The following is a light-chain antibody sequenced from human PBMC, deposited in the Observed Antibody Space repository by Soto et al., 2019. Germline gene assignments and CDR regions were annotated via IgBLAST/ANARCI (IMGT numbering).Light chain of an antibody. CDR2: GAS. CDR1: QSVSSSQ. J-gene: IGKJ3*01. V-gene: IGKV3-20*01. Sequence: EIVLTHSPGTLSLSPGERATLSCRASQSVSSSQLAWYQQRPGQAPRLLVYGASTRATGIADRFSGSGSGTDFTLTISRLEPEDFAVYYCQQYGSSGVTFGPGTKVDIK. CDR3: QQYGSSGVT.